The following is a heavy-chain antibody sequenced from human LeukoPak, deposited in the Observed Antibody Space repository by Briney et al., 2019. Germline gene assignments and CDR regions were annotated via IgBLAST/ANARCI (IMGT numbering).Heavy chain of an antibody. V-gene: IGHV4-59*01. CDR2: IYYSGST. J-gene: IGHJ4*02. CDR1: GGSISSYY. D-gene: IGHD3-22*01. CDR3: ARVDITFFDY. Sequence: PSETLSLTCTVSGGSISSYYWSWIRQPPGKGLEWIGYIYYSGSTNYNPSLKSRVTISVDTSKNQFSLKLSSVTAADTAVYYCARVDITFFDYWGQGTLVTVSS.